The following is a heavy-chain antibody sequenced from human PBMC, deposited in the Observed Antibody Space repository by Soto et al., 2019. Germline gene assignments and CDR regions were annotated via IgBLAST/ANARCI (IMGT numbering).Heavy chain of an antibody. CDR2: IWYDGGNK. D-gene: IGHD2-15*01. CDR1: GFDFSTYG. V-gene: IGHV3-33*01. J-gene: IGHJ4*02. CDR3: ARPYCTGGSCYSGGYFDH. Sequence: GGSLRLSCAASGFDFSTYGMHWVRQAPGKGLEWVAVIWYDGGNKFYVDPVKGRFTISRDNSKNTLYLQMNSLRAEDTAVYYCARPYCTGGSCYSGGYFDHWGQGTLVTVS.